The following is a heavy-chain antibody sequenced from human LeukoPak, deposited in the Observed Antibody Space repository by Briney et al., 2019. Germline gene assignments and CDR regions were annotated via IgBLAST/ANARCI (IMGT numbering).Heavy chain of an antibody. D-gene: IGHD2-2*01. J-gene: IGHJ6*03. CDR2: IYYSGST. CDR1: GGSISSGDYY. CDR3: ASAHRYCSSTSCPYYYYYYMDV. Sequence: SQTLSLTCTVSGGSISSGDYYWSWIRQPPGKGLEWIGYIYYSGSTYYNPSLKSRATISVDTSKNQFSLKLSSVTAADTAVYYCASAHRYCSSTSCPYYYYYYMDVWGKGTTVTVSS. V-gene: IGHV4-30-4*08.